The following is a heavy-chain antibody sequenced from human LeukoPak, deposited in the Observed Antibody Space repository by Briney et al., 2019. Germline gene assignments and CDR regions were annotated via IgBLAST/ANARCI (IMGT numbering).Heavy chain of an antibody. D-gene: IGHD5-24*01. CDR3: ATRGEMAIIEDGSAYGMDI. Sequence: PGGSLRLSCAASGFTFSSYEMNWVRQAPGKGLEWVSHIYSSGSTIYYADSVKGRFTISRDNDKNSPYLQTNSQSAEDTAVYYCATRGEMAIIEDGSAYGMDIWGQGTTVTVSS. J-gene: IGHJ6*01. V-gene: IGHV3-48*03. CDR1: GFTFSSYE. CDR2: IYSSGSTI.